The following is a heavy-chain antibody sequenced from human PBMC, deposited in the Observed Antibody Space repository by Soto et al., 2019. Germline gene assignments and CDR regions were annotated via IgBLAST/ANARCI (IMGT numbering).Heavy chain of an antibody. Sequence: EVQLVESGGGLVQPGESLRLSCAASGFTFSSYWMHWIRQAPGKGLVWVSRVSSDGSSTVYANSVKGRLTISRDNAKNKLYLQMNSLSDEDTAVYYCARGLPNFSSFDSWGHGTLVTVSS. J-gene: IGHJ4*01. CDR3: ARGLPNFSSFDS. CDR2: VSSDGSST. D-gene: IGHD5-12*01. CDR1: GFTFSSYW. V-gene: IGHV3-74*01.